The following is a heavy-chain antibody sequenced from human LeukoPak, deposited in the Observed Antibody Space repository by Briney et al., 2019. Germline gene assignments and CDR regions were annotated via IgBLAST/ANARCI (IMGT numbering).Heavy chain of an antibody. Sequence: GGSLRLSCAASGFTFSSYSMNWVRQAPGKGLEWVSYISRSSSYIYYADSVKGRFTISRDNAKNSLYLHMNSLRAEDTAVYYCARARRNIVATPFDYWGQGTLVSVSS. CDR3: ARARRNIVATPFDY. D-gene: IGHD5-12*01. CDR2: ISRSSSYI. J-gene: IGHJ4*02. CDR1: GFTFSSYS. V-gene: IGHV3-21*01.